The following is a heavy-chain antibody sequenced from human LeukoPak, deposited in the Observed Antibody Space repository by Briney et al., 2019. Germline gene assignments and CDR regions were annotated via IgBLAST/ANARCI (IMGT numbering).Heavy chain of an antibody. CDR2: IDQSGGRN. J-gene: IGHJ3*02. CDR3: ARDVEGGTFDI. CDR1: GFTFSRFW. Sequence: GGSLRLSCVSSGFTFSRFWMNWVRQAPGRGRGWVANIDQSGGRNNYVDSVKGRFTITRDNAKNSLFLEMSSLRADDTAVYFCARDVEGGTFDIWGQGTTVTVSS. D-gene: IGHD3-16*01. V-gene: IGHV3-7*05.